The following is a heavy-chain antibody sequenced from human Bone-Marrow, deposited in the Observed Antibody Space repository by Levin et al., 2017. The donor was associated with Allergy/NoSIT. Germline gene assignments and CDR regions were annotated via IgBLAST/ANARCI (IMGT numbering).Heavy chain of an antibody. V-gene: IGHV4-38-2*02. Sequence: SETLSLTCAVSGYSITSGYYWAWIRQSPGKGLEWIANMYQTGKTYYNPSLNSRVTMSMDTSSNQIYLNLRSVTAADTAVYFCARDRTSAKGAFDVWGQGTVVTVSS. CDR2: MYQTGKT. CDR3: ARDRTSAKGAFDV. D-gene: IGHD3-10*01. J-gene: IGHJ3*01. CDR1: GYSITSGYY.